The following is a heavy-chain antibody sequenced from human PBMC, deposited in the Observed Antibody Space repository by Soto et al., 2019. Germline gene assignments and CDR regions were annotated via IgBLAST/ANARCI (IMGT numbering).Heavy chain of an antibody. D-gene: IGHD6-6*01. Sequence: EVQLLESGGGLVQPGGSLRLSCAASGFTFSNYAMSWVRRAPGTGLEWVSGISGSGATTYYADSVKGRFTISRDNPKNTLTLQMNSLRAEDTAVYYCAKDQGIASRPRWFDHWGQGTLVTVSS. J-gene: IGHJ5*02. CDR1: GFTFSNYA. CDR2: ISGSGATT. V-gene: IGHV3-23*01. CDR3: AKDQGIASRPRWFDH.